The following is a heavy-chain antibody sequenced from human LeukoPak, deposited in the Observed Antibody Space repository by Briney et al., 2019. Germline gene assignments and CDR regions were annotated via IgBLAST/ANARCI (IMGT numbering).Heavy chain of an antibody. CDR2: IYHSGST. Sequence: SETLSLTCAVSGGSISSGGYSWSWIRQPPGKGLEWIGYIYHSGSTYYNPSLKSRVTISVDRSKNQFSLKLSSVTAADTAAYYCARALYGGDAFDIWGQGTMVTVSS. CDR3: ARALYGGDAFDI. V-gene: IGHV4-30-2*01. CDR1: GGSISSGGYS. D-gene: IGHD4-23*01. J-gene: IGHJ3*02.